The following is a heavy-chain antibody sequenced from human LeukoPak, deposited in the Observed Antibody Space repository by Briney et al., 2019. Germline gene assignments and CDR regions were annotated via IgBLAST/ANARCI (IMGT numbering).Heavy chain of an antibody. D-gene: IGHD5-18*01. CDR1: GGSFSGYF. CDR2: IYYSGST. Sequence: PSETLSLTCAVYGGSFSGYFWSWIRQPPGKGLEWIGSIYYSGSTYYNRSLKSRVTISVDTSKNQFSLKLSSVTAADTAVYYCARQKPRQYSYGPYFDYWGQGTLVTVSS. V-gene: IGHV4-39*01. CDR3: ARQKPRQYSYGPYFDY. J-gene: IGHJ4*02.